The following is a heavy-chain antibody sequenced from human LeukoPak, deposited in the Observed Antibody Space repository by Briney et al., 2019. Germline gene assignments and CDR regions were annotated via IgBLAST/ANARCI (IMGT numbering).Heavy chain of an antibody. J-gene: IGHJ4*02. V-gene: IGHV3-30*18. CDR3: AKVSQWFGELSCPDY. CDR2: ISYDGSNK. D-gene: IGHD3-10*01. Sequence: GGSLRLSCAASGFTFSSYGMHWVRQAPGKGLXXXXXISYDGSNKYYADSVKGRFTISRDNSKNTLYLQMNSLRAEDTAVYYCAKVSQWFGELSCPDYWGQGTLVTVSS. CDR1: GFTFSSYG.